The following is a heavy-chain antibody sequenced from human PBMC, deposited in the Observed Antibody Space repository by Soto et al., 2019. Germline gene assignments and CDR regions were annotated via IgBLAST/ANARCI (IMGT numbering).Heavy chain of an antibody. V-gene: IGHV2-5*02. CDR3: AHRRGFGEFWSYFDY. D-gene: IGHD3-10*01. CDR2: IYWDDDK. Sequence: SGPTLVKPTQTLTLTCTFSGFSLSTSGVGVGWIRQPPGKALEWLALIYWDDDKRYSPSLKSRLTITKDTSKNQVVLTMTNMDPVDTATYYCAHRRGFGEFWSYFDYWGQGTLVTVSS. J-gene: IGHJ4*02. CDR1: GFSLSTSGVG.